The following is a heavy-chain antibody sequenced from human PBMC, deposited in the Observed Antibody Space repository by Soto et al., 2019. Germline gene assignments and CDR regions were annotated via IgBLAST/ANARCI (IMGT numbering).Heavy chain of an antibody. CDR1: GFTFRSFW. D-gene: IGHD2-8*01. V-gene: IGHV3-7*01. CDR2: INQDGSEK. CDR3: ARDNDRHLDY. J-gene: IGHJ4*02. Sequence: PVGSLRLSCVCSGFTFRSFWMTWVRQAPGKGLEWVANINQDGSEKYYVDSVKGRFTVARDNAKKSLFLQMNSLRAEDTAVYYCARDNDRHLDYWGQGTFVTVSS.